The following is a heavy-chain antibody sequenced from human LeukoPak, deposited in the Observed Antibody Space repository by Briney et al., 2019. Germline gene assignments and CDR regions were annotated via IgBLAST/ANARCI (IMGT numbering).Heavy chain of an antibody. CDR3: ARQVVVVPAATYGGYYYYMDV. J-gene: IGHJ6*03. CDR1: GGTFSSYA. D-gene: IGHD2-2*01. CDR2: IIPIFGTA. V-gene: IGHV1-69*06. Sequence: ASVKVSCKASGGTFSSYAISWVRQAPGQGLEWMGGIIPIFGTANYAQKFQGRVTITADKSTSTAYMELSSLRSEDTAVYYCARQVVVVPAATYGGYYYYMDVWGKGTTVTVSS.